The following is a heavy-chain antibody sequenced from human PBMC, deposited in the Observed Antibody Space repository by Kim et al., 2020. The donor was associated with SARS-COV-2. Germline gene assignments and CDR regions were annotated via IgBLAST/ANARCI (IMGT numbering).Heavy chain of an antibody. CDR2: IRNKPRSYTT. Sequence: GGSLRLSCATSGFTFSDHYMDWVRQAPGKGLEWVARIRNKPRSYTTEYAASVKGRFTISRDDSKNSLDLQMDSLKTEDTAVYYCARTKALPGVNRYFDYWGQGTLVTVSS. CDR3: ARTKALPGVNRYFDY. CDR1: GFTFSDHY. V-gene: IGHV3-72*01. D-gene: IGHD3-10*01. J-gene: IGHJ4*02.